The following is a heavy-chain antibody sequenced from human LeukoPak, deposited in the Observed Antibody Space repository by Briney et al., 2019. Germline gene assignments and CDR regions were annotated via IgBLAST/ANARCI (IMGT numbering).Heavy chain of an antibody. V-gene: IGHV3-23*01. J-gene: IGHJ4*02. D-gene: IGHD6-6*01. CDR2: INGNGGGS. CDR3: ASSTLSGTARSFDY. Sequence: GGSLRLSCAASGFTFSDHAMSWVRQAPAKGLEWVSSINGNGGGSYYIDSVKGRFTVSRDNSENALYLQMNSLRVEDTAVYFCASSTLSGTARSFDYWGQGTLVTVSS. CDR1: GFTFSDHA.